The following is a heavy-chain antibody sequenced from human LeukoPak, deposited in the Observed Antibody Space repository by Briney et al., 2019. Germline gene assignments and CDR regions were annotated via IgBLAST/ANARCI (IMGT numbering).Heavy chain of an antibody. CDR3: ARLGGLGVYCSSTSCYTLDY. CDR2: INPNSGGT. V-gene: IGHV1-2*02. D-gene: IGHD2-2*02. CDR1: GCTFTGYY. J-gene: IGHJ4*02. Sequence: ASVKVSCKASGCTFTGYYIHWVRQAPGQGLEWMGWINPNSGGTNYAQKFQGRVTMTRDTSISTAYMELSRLRSDDTAVYYCARLGGLGVYCSSTSCYTLDYWGQGTLVTVSS.